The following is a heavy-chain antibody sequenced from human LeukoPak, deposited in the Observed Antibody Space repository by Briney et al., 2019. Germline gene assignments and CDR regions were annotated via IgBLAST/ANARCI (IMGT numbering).Heavy chain of an antibody. V-gene: IGHV4-30-2*01. CDR2: IYHSGST. J-gene: IGHJ2*01. CDR3: ARDRLSVTPRYFDL. Sequence: TSQTLSLTCAVSGGSISSGGYSWSWIRQPPGKGLEWIGYIYHSGSTYYNPSLKSRVTISVDGSKNQFSLKLSSVTAADTAVYYCARDRLSVTPRYFDLWGRGTLVTVSS. CDR1: GGSISSGGYS. D-gene: IGHD4-23*01.